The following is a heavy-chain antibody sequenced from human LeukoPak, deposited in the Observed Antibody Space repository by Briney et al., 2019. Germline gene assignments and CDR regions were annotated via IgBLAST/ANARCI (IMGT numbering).Heavy chain of an antibody. D-gene: IGHD6-6*01. CDR1: GNTFTGYY. CDR2: VNANNGDT. J-gene: IGHJ4*02. CDR3: ARSYSSSSGVFYS. Sequence: GASVKVSCKASGNTFTGYYIQWARQAPGQGLEWMGWVNANNGDTRYAQKFQGRVTMTRDTSISTTYMELSGLRSDDTAVYYCARSYSSSSGVFYSWGQVTLVTVSS. V-gene: IGHV1-2*02.